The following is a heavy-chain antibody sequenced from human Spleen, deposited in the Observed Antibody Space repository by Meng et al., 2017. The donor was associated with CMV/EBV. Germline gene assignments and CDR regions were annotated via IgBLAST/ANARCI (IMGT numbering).Heavy chain of an antibody. CDR1: GVSFSDFS. CDR2: IHQSGST. Sequence: YGVSFSDFSCHWIRQPPGKVLEWIGDIHQSGSTNYNPSLKSRVTISVDTSKKQFSLRLSSVTAADTAVYYCARSPIDFWSGLCWFDSWGQGTLVTVSS. CDR3: ARSPIDFWSGLCWFDS. V-gene: IGHV4-34*01. D-gene: IGHD3-3*01. J-gene: IGHJ5*01.